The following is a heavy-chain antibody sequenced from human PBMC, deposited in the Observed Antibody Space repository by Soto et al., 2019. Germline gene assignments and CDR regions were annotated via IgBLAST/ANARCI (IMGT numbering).Heavy chain of an antibody. CDR3: ARDPRYRGYGMDV. J-gene: IGHJ6*02. CDR1: GGSISSGGYY. Sequence: PSETLSLTCTVSGGSISSGGYYWSWIRQHPGKGLEWIGYIYYSGSTYYNPSLKSRVTISVDTSKNQFSLKLSSVTAADTAVYYCARDPRYRGYGMDVWGQGPTVTVSS. V-gene: IGHV4-31*03. D-gene: IGHD1-1*01. CDR2: IYYSGST.